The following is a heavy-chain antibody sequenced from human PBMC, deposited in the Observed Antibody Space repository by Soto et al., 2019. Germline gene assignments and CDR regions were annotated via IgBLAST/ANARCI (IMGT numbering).Heavy chain of an antibody. CDR3: AKDSSSGSAYYYYGMDV. CDR2: ISYDGSNK. Sequence: QVQLVESGGGVVQPGRSLRLSCAASGFTFSSYGMHWVRQAPGKGLEWVAVISYDGSNKYYADSVKGRFTISRDNSKNTLYLQMNSLRAEDTDVYYCAKDSSSGSAYYYYGMDVWGQGTTVTVSS. V-gene: IGHV3-30*18. CDR1: GFTFSSYG. D-gene: IGHD1-26*01. J-gene: IGHJ6*02.